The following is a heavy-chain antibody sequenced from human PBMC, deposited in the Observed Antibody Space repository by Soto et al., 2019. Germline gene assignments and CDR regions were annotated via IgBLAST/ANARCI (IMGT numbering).Heavy chain of an antibody. Sequence: SETLSLTCTVSGGSISSSSYYWGWIRQPPGKGLEWIGSIYYSGSTYYNPSLKSRVTISVDTSKNQFSLKLSSVTAADTAVYYCARLPAATNDAFDIWGQGTMVTVSS. J-gene: IGHJ3*02. D-gene: IGHD5-12*01. V-gene: IGHV4-39*01. CDR2: IYYSGST. CDR3: ARLPAATNDAFDI. CDR1: GGSISSSSYY.